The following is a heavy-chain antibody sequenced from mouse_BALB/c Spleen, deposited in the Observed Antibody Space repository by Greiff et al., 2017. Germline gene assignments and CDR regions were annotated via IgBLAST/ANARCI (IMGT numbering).Heavy chain of an antibody. CDR2: ISYSGST. CDR3: ARDGGGFAY. J-gene: IGHJ3*01. CDR1: GYSITSDYA. V-gene: IGHV3-2*02. D-gene: IGHD2-3*01. Sequence: EVQLQESGPGLVKPSQSLSLTCTVTGYSITSDYAWNWIRQFPGNKLEWMGYISYSGSTSYNPSLKSRISITRDTSKNQFFLQLNSVTTEDTATYYCARDGGGFAYWGQGTLVTVSA.